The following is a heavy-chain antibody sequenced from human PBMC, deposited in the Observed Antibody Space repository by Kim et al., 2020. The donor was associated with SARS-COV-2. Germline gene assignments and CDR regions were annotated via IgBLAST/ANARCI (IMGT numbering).Heavy chain of an antibody. Sequence: SETLSLTCTVSGGSISSNGYYWGWIRQSPGKGLEWIGTIYYGGKTYYSPSLKSRGTISADTPKNQFSLKLTSMTAADTAVYYCAIHGYTSLVDFDVWGPG. J-gene: IGHJ4*02. D-gene: IGHD5-12*01. CDR2: IYYGGKT. CDR3: AIHGYTSLVDFDV. V-gene: IGHV4-39*01. CDR1: GGSISSNGYY.